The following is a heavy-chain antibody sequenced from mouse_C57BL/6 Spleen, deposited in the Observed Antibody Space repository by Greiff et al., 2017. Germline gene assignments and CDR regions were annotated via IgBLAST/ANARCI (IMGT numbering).Heavy chain of an antibody. CDR2: IYPRSGNT. CDR3: ARSETATNYFDY. V-gene: IGHV1-81*01. CDR1: GYTFTSYG. Sequence: VKLMESGAELARPGASVKLSCKASGYTFTSYGISWVKQRTGQGLEWIGEIYPRSGNTYYNEKFKGKATLTADKSSSTAYMELRSLTSEDSAVYFCARSETATNYFDYWGQGTTLTVSS. D-gene: IGHD1-1*01. J-gene: IGHJ2*01.